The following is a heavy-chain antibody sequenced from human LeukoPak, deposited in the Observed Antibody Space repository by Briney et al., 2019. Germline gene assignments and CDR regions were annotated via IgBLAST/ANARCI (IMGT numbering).Heavy chain of an antibody. Sequence: PGGSLTLSCVVSGFSLRNYVMSWVRQPPGKGLEWVSYISERGGSKTYADSVKGRFTISRDTSLNTLYLQMNNLRAEDTGVYFCAKRGVVIRGILVIGYHQEAYHYDFWGQGVLVTVSS. V-gene: IGHV3-23*01. J-gene: IGHJ4*02. D-gene: IGHD3-10*01. CDR3: AKRGVVIRGILVIGYHQEAYHYDF. CDR1: GFSLRNYV. CDR2: ISERGGSK.